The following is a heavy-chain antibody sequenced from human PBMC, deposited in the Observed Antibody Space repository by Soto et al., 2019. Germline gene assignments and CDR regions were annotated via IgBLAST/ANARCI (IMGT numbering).Heavy chain of an antibody. V-gene: IGHV1-2*02. CDR3: ARKHSLDYIRWGLDP. Sequence: ASVKVSCKASGYSFIDNQIHWLRRAPGQGLEWMGRINPKSDDTNYAQKFQGRVTMTRDTSIDTAYLELTGLTSDDTAIYYCARKHSLDYIRWGLDPWGQGTLVTSPQ. CDR1: GYSFIDNQ. D-gene: IGHD4-4*01. CDR2: INPKSDDT. J-gene: IGHJ5*02.